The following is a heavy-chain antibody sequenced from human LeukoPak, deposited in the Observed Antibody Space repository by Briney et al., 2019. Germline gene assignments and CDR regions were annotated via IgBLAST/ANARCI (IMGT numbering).Heavy chain of an antibody. CDR2: IIPIFGTA. J-gene: IGHJ4*02. CDR3: ARDVGGSYWGYGY. Sequence: ASVKVSXKASGGTFSSYAISWMRQARGQGLEWIGGIIPIFGTANYAQKFQGRVTITTDESTSTAYMELSSLRSEDTAVYYCARDVGGSYWGYGYWGQGTLVTVSS. CDR1: GGTFSSYA. D-gene: IGHD1-26*01. V-gene: IGHV1-69*05.